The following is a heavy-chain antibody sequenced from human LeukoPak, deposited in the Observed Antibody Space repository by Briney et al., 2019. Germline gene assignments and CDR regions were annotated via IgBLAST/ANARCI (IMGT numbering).Heavy chain of an antibody. CDR3: AAGRTDFGVVIGAFDI. Sequence: SETLSLTCTVSGGSITSHYWSWIRQPPGQGLVWIGYIYYSGSTNYNPSLKSRVTMSVDTSKNLLSLKVTSVTTADTAVYYCAAGRTDFGVVIGAFDIWGQGTRVTVSS. J-gene: IGHJ3*02. D-gene: IGHD3-3*01. V-gene: IGHV4-59*11. CDR2: IYYSGST. CDR1: GGSITSHY.